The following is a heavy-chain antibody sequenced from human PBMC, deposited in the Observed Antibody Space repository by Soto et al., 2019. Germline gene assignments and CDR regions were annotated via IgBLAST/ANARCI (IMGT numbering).Heavy chain of an antibody. Sequence: QVHLQESGPGLVQPSETLSLTCTVSCVPVTSVNFFWRWFRQPPGKGLEWIGYVHSSGSTGSNPTVESRVSISVDPSRSQFSPKLRSVTAADTAVYYCARVGDFAGASWGQGTLVTFSS. CDR2: VHSSGST. J-gene: IGHJ5*02. CDR1: CVPVTSVNFF. V-gene: IGHV4-61*01. CDR3: ARVGDFAGAS. D-gene: IGHD3-16*01.